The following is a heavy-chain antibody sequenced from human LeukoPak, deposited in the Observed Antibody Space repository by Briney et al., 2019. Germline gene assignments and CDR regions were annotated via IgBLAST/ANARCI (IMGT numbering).Heavy chain of an antibody. V-gene: IGHV1-8*01. Sequence: GASVKVSCKASGYTFSSYDINWVRQATGQGLEWMGWMNPNSGNTGYAQKLQGRVTMTRNTSISTAYMELSSLRSEDTAVYYCARSGGDGYCSTTLCRAASDWGQGTLVTVSS. CDR2: MNPNSGNT. CDR1: GYTFSSYD. CDR3: ARSGGDGYCSTTLCRAASD. D-gene: IGHD2-2*01. J-gene: IGHJ4*02.